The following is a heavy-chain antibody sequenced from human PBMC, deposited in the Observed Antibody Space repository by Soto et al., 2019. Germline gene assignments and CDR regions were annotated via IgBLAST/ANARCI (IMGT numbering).Heavy chain of an antibody. CDR3: ARYQSCCSGGVCYRWFDP. CDR1: GFTFGSYA. Sequence: EVYLLESGGGLVQPGGSLRLSCAGSGFTFGSYAMIWVRQVLGKGLEWMSSISGDSVSSHYADSVKGRFTISRDNSENTLYLQMNSLRGEDTAVYYCARYQSCCSGGVCYRWFDPWGQGTLVTVSS. CDR2: ISGDSVSS. V-gene: IGHV3-23*01. J-gene: IGHJ5*02. D-gene: IGHD2-15*01.